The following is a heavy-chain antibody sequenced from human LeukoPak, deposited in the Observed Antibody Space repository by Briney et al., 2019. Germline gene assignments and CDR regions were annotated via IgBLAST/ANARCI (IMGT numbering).Heavy chain of an antibody. D-gene: IGHD4-17*01. CDR1: GFTVSNNY. Sequence: GGSLRLSCAASGFTVSNNYMSWVRQAPGKGLEWVSVIYSNSGTYYADSVKGRFTISRDNSKNTLYLQMNSLRAEDTAVYYCARDRWYGDFYFDYWGQGTLVTVSS. V-gene: IGHV3-53*01. J-gene: IGHJ4*02. CDR2: IYSNSGT. CDR3: ARDRWYGDFYFDY.